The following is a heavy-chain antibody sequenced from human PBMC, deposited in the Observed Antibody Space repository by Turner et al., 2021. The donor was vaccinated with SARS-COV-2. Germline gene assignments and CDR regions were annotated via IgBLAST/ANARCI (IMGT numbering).Heavy chain of an antibody. CDR3: MRHDHYGSASINWFNS. D-gene: IGHD3-10*01. V-gene: IGHV4-39*01. CDR2: IYYSGRT. CDR1: GDSISTSHDY. J-gene: IGHJ5*01. Sequence: QLQLQESGPGLVRPSETLSLICTVSGDSISTSHDYWGWIRQPPGKGLELIGSIYYSGRTFYNPSVKSRVTISVDTSKNDFSLQLSSVTAADTAVYYCMRHDHYGSASINWFNSWGQGTLVTVSS.